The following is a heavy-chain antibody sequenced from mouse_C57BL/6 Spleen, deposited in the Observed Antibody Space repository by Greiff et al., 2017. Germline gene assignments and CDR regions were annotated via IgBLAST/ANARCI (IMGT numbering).Heavy chain of an antibody. CDR1: GYTFTDYY. J-gene: IGHJ3*01. V-gene: IGHV1-26*01. D-gene: IGHD2-4*01. CDR3: ARGDYAWFAY. Sequence: VQLQQSGPELVKPGASVKISCKASGYTFTDYYMDWVKQSHGKSLEWIGDINPNNGGTSYNQKFKGKATLTVDKSSSTAYMELRSLTSEDSAGYYCARGDYAWFAYWGQGTLVTVSA. CDR2: INPNNGGT.